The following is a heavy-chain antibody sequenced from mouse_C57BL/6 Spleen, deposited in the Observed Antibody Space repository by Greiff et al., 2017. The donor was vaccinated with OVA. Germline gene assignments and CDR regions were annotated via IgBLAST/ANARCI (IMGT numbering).Heavy chain of an antibody. J-gene: IGHJ2*01. CDR2: IYPGDGDT. D-gene: IGHD2-2*01. CDR1: GYAFSSSW. V-gene: IGHV1-82*01. Sequence: QVQLQQSGPELVKPGASVKISCKASGYAFSSSWMNWVKQRPGKGLEWIGRIYPGDGDTNYNGKFKGKATLTADKSSSTAYMQLSSLTSEDSAVYFCAGVTTGYWGQGTTLTVSS. CDR3: AGVTTGY.